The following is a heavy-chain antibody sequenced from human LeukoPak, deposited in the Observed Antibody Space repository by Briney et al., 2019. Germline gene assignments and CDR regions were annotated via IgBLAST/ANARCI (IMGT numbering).Heavy chain of an antibody. CDR2: ISGSGGST. D-gene: IGHD1-26*01. Sequence: GGSLRLSCAASGFTFSSYAMSWVRQAPGKGLEWVSAISGSGGSTYYADSVKGRFTISRDNSKNTLYLQMNSLRAEDTAVYYCAKEPVQVGAARSNWFDPWGQGTLVTVSS. V-gene: IGHV3-23*01. CDR1: GFTFSSYA. J-gene: IGHJ5*02. CDR3: AKEPVQVGAARSNWFDP.